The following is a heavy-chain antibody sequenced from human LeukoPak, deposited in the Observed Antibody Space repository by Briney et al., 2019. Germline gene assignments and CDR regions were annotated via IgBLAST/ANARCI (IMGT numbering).Heavy chain of an antibody. D-gene: IGHD2-2*02. CDR1: GGSISSYY. CDR2: VYFSGNT. J-gene: IGHJ5*02. CDR3: ARHLGFCSSTGCNSWFDP. Sequence: PSETLSLTCTVSGGSISSYYWSWIRPPPGKGLEWIGYVYFSGNTNYNPSLKSRVTISVDTSKNQFSLKLISVTAADTAVYYCARHLGFCSSTGCNSWFDPWGQGTLVTVSS. V-gene: IGHV4-59*08.